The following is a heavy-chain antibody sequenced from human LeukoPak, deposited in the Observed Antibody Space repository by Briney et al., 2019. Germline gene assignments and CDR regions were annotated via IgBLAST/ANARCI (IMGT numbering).Heavy chain of an antibody. Sequence: PGGSLRLSCAASGFTFSSYAMHWVRQAPGKGLEWVAVISYDGSNKYYADSVKGRFTISRDNSKNTLYLQMNSLRAEDTAVYYCARALYYYDSSAHTRGAFDIRGQGTMVTVSS. D-gene: IGHD3-22*01. V-gene: IGHV3-30-3*01. CDR2: ISYDGSNK. CDR3: ARALYYYDSSAHTRGAFDI. J-gene: IGHJ3*02. CDR1: GFTFSSYA.